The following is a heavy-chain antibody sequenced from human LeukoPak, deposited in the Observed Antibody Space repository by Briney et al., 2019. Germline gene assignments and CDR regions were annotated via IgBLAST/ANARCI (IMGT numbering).Heavy chain of an antibody. V-gene: IGHV4-39*01. CDR3: VRLFRAAADF. CDR1: GGSISSSSYY. D-gene: IGHD6-13*01. CDR2: TYYSGST. Sequence: SETLSLTCPVSGGSISSSSYYWGWIRQPPGKGLEWIGSTYYSGSTYYNPSLKSRITISVDTSKNQFSLKLSSVAAADTAVYFCVRLFRAAADFWGRGTLVTVSS. J-gene: IGHJ4*02.